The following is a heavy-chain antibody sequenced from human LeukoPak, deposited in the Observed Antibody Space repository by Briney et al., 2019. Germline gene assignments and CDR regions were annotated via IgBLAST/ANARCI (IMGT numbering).Heavy chain of an antibody. D-gene: IGHD2-2*01. CDR1: GFTFSSYA. V-gene: IGHV3-23*01. J-gene: IGHJ6*02. CDR3: AKDTSPLYYYYGMDV. CDR2: ISGSGGST. Sequence: GGSLRFSCAASGFTFSSYAMSWVRQAPGKGLEWVSSISGSGGSTYYADSVKGRLTISRDNSKNTLYLQMNSLRAEDTAVYYCAKDTSPLYYYYGMDVWGQGTTVTVSS.